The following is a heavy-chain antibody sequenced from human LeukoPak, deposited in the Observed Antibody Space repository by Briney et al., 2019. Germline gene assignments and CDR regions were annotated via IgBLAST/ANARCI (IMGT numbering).Heavy chain of an antibody. D-gene: IGHD5-12*01. CDR1: GFTFSSYS. J-gene: IGHJ4*02. Sequence: GGSLRLSCAASGFTFSSYSMNWVRQAPGKGLEWVSSISSSSSYIYYADSVKGRFTISRDNAKNSLYLQMNSLRAEDTAVYYCARAPRGYSGYDLGSQPYWGQGTLVTVSS. CDR2: ISSSSSYI. CDR3: ARAPRGYSGYDLGSQPY. V-gene: IGHV3-21*01.